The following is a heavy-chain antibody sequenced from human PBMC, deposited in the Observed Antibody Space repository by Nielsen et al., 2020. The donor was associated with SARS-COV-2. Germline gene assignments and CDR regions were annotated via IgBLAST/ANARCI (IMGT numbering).Heavy chain of an antibody. CDR2: IYSGGST. Sequence: GESLKISCAASGFTVSSNYMSWVRQAPGKGLEWVSVIYSGGSTYYADSVKGRFTISRDNSKNTLYLQMNSLRAEDTAVYYCARPMTGYYDFWSGIIWGQGTMVTVSS. CDR3: ARPMTGYYDFWSGII. D-gene: IGHD3-3*01. CDR1: GFTVSSNY. J-gene: IGHJ3*02. V-gene: IGHV3-53*05.